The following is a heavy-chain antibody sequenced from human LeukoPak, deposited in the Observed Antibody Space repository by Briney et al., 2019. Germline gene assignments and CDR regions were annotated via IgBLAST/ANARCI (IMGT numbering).Heavy chain of an antibody. D-gene: IGHD2-21*02. CDR3: ARGRAMVVGVTGVPFDY. Sequence: ASANVSCKASANTFTSYYIHWVRQAPGQGLEWMGGIYPSGDSTDYAQRFQGRVTMSADASTNTVYMELRSLTSGDTAIYYCARGRAMVVGVTGVPFDYWGQGTLVTVSS. CDR1: ANTFTSYY. J-gene: IGHJ4*02. V-gene: IGHV1-46*01. CDR2: IYPSGDST.